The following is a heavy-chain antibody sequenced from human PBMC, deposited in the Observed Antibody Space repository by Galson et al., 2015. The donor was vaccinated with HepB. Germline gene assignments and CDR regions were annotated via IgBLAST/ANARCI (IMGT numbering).Heavy chain of an antibody. Sequence: SLRLSCAASGFTFSNYGMHWVRQAPGKGLEWVAIISYDGNDKYYADSMKGRFTVSRDNSKNTLYLQVNSVTPEDTAIYYCAKEDCSSITCRGHRPFDPWGQGTLVTVSS. CDR3: AKEDCSSITCRGHRPFDP. CDR1: GFTFSNYG. D-gene: IGHD2-2*01. CDR2: ISYDGNDK. V-gene: IGHV3-30*18. J-gene: IGHJ5*02.